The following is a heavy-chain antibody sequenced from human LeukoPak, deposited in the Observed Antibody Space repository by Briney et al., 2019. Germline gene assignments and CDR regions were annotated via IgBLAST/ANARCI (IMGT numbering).Heavy chain of an antibody. CDR1: GYTFTSYA. CDR3: ARQPPYLAAGFDP. Sequence: EASVKVSCKASGYTFTSYAMHWVRQAPGQRLEWMGWINAGNGNTKYSQKFQGRVTITRDTSASTAYMELSSLRSEDTAVYYRARQPPYLAAGFDPWGQGTLVTVSS. J-gene: IGHJ5*02. V-gene: IGHV1-3*01. CDR2: INAGNGNT. D-gene: IGHD6-13*01.